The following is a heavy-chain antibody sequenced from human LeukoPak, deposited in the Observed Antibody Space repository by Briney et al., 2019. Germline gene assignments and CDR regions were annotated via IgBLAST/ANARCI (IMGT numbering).Heavy chain of an antibody. V-gene: IGHV1-2*02. Sequence: ASVKVSCKASGYTFTGYYMHWVRQAPGQGLEWMGWINPNSGGTNYAQKFQGRVTMTRDMSASTVYMELSSLRSEDTAVYYCARGGEKYYYDSSGYYQDYWGQGTLVTVSS. CDR1: GYTFTGYY. CDR3: ARGGEKYYYDSSGYYQDY. J-gene: IGHJ4*02. CDR2: INPNSGGT. D-gene: IGHD3-22*01.